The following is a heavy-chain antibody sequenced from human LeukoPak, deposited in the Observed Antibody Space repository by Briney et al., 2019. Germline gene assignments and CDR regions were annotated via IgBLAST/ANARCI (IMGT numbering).Heavy chain of an antibody. D-gene: IGHD3-22*01. V-gene: IGHV1-18*01. CDR3: ARDSSGYYPPDH. J-gene: IGHJ4*02. Sequence: ASVKVSCKASGYTFTSYGISWVRQAPGQGLEWMGWISAYNGNTNYAQKLQGRVTMTTDTSTSTAYMELRSLRSDDTAVYFCARDSSGYYPPDHWGQGTLVTVSS. CDR2: ISAYNGNT. CDR1: GYTFTSYG.